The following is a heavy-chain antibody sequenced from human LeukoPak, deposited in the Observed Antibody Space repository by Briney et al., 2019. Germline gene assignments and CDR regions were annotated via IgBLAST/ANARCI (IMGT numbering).Heavy chain of an antibody. CDR1: GYTFIIYD. CDR3: ADLVYCSSSSCYEPFNQT. J-gene: IGHJ4*02. CDR2: MNPNNGNT. V-gene: IGHV1-8*03. D-gene: IGHD2-2*01. Sequence: ASVTVSFKAYGYTFIIYDINWVRQATGQGLEWMGWMNPNNGNTGSAQKFQGRVTFTRDTSINTAYMELSSLRSEDTAVYYCADLVYCSSSSCYEPFNQTWGQGTLVTVSP.